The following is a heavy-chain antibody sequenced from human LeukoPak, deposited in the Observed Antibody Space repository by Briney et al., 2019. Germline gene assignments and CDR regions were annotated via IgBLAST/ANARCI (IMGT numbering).Heavy chain of an antibody. CDR3: AGGFYYYYYMDV. Sequence: SETLSLTCTVSGYSISSGYYWGWIRQPPGKGLEWIGSIYHSGSTYYNPSLKSRVTISVDTSKNQFSLKLSSVTAADTAVYYCAGGFYYYYYMDVWGKGTTVTVSS. V-gene: IGHV4-38-2*02. J-gene: IGHJ6*03. D-gene: IGHD2-15*01. CDR1: GYSISSGYY. CDR2: IYHSGST.